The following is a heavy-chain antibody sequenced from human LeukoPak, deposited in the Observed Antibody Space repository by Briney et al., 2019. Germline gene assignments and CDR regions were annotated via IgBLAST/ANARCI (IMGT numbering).Heavy chain of an antibody. V-gene: IGHV3-53*01. J-gene: IGHJ4*02. CDR2: ITSGGNT. CDR1: GFTVSSNY. CDR3: ARGRGYRDYDRPLDY. Sequence: PGGSLRLSCAASGFTVSSNYRNWVRQAPGKGLEWVSVITSGGNTYYAASVKGRFTTSRDNSKNTLYVKMNSLRAEDTAIYYCARGRGYRDYDRPLDYWGQGTLVTVSS. D-gene: IGHD5-12*01.